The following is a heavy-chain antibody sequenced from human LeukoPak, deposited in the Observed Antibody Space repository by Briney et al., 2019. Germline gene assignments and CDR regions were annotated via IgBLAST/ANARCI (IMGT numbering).Heavy chain of an antibody. V-gene: IGHV4-39*01. J-gene: IGHJ4*02. D-gene: IGHD6-19*01. CDR2: IHYSGST. CDR3: ARHYSGWYNFFDH. Sequence: PSETLSPTCTVSGGSSSSSSYYWGWIRQPPGKGLEWIGSIHYSGSTYYNPSLKSRVTISVDTSKNQFSLKLSSVTAADTAVYYCARHYSGWYNFFDHWGQGTLVTVSS. CDR1: GGSSSSSSYY.